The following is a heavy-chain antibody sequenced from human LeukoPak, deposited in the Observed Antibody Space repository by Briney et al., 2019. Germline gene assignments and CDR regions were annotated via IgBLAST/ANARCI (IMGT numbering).Heavy chain of an antibody. CDR2: IWYDGSNK. D-gene: IGHD2/OR15-2a*01. CDR3: AREGPRGNSQFDY. Sequence: GGSLRLSCAASGFTFNTFSMNWVRQAPGKGLEWVALIWYDGSNKYYTDSVKGRLTISRDNSENTLYLQMNSLRAEDTAIYYCAREGPRGNSQFDYWGQGTLVTVSS. J-gene: IGHJ4*02. CDR1: GFTFNTFS. V-gene: IGHV3-33*08.